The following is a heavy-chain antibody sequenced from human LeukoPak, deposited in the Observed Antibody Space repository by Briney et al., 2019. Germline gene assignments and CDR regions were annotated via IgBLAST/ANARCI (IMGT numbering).Heavy chain of an antibody. D-gene: IGHD6-19*01. CDR1: GYSISSGYY. CDR2: IYHSGST. CDR3: ARLVYSSGCR. Sequence: PSETLSLTCAVSGYSISSGYYWGWIRQPPGKGLEWIGSIYHSGSTYYNPSLKSRVTISVDTSKNQFSLKLSSVTAADTAVYYCARLVYSSGCRWGQGTLVTVSS. J-gene: IGHJ4*02. V-gene: IGHV4-38-2*01.